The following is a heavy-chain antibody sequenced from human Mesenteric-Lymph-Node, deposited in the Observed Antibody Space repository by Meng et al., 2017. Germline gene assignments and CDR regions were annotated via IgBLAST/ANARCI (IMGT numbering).Heavy chain of an antibody. CDR3: VKWASSGWYEFRYFDS. Sequence: GESLKISCAASGFTFSSYSMNWVRQAPGKGLEWVSSISSSSSYIYYADSVKGRFTISRDNAKNSLYLQMNNLGAEDTAVYYCVKWASSGWYEFRYFDSWGPGTLVTVSS. CDR1: GFTFSSYS. J-gene: IGHJ4*02. CDR2: ISSSSSYI. D-gene: IGHD6-19*01. V-gene: IGHV3-21*04.